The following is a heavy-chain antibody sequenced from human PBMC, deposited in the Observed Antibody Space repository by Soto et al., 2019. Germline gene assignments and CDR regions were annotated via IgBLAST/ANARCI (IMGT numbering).Heavy chain of an antibody. CDR3: AVGYSSSWYHES. V-gene: IGHV1-69*12. Sequence: QVQLVQSGAEVKKPGSSVKVSCKSSGGTFSSFALSCVRLAPGQGLEWMGGIIPIFETANYAQKFQDRVTITADESTTTAFMELNSLRSDDTAVYYCAVGYSSSWYHESCGQGTLVTVSS. CDR1: GGTFSSFA. CDR2: IIPIFETA. J-gene: IGHJ5*02. D-gene: IGHD6-13*01.